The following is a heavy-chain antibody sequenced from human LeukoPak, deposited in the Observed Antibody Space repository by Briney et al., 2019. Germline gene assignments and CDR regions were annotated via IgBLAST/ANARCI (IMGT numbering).Heavy chain of an antibody. J-gene: IGHJ3*02. Sequence: GESLKISCKGFGSTFTSYWIGWVGQMPGKGLEWLGIIYPGDSDTRYSPSFQGQVTISADKSISTAYLQWSSLKASDTAMYYCATLYCSSTSCYSANHDAFDIWGQGTMVTVSS. CDR2: IYPGDSDT. CDR1: GSTFTSYW. D-gene: IGHD2-2*01. CDR3: ATLYCSSTSCYSANHDAFDI. V-gene: IGHV5-51*01.